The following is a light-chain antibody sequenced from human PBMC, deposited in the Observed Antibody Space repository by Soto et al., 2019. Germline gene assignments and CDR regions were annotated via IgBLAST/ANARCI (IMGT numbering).Light chain of an antibody. Sequence: DIQMTQSPSSLSASVGDRVTITCRASQGISNYLAWYQQKPGKVPKLLIYAASTLQSGVPSRLSGSGSGTAFTLTISSLQPQEVATYLCPKSNSAPYTFGQGTKVEIK. CDR1: QGISNY. J-gene: IGKJ2*01. CDR2: AAS. V-gene: IGKV1-27*01. CDR3: PKSNSAPYT.